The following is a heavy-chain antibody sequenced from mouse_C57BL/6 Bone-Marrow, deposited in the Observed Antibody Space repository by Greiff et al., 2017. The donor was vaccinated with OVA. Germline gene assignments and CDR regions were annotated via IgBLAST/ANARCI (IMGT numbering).Heavy chain of an antibody. CDR1: GYTFTEYT. CDR2: FYPGSGSI. V-gene: IGHV1-62-2*01. Sequence: QVQLQQSGAELVKPGASVKLSCKASGYTFTEYTIHWVKQRSGQGLEWMGWFYPGSGSIKYNEKFKDKATLTADKSSSTVYMELSRLTSEDSAVYFCARHSYYYGSSYRYFDYWGQGTTLTVSS. J-gene: IGHJ2*01. CDR3: ARHSYYYGSSYRYFDY. D-gene: IGHD1-1*01.